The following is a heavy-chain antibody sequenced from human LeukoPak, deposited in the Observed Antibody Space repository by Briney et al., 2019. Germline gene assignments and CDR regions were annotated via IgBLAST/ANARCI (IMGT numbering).Heavy chain of an antibody. J-gene: IGHJ4*02. V-gene: IGHV4-34*01. CDR3: ARGNGRGWFLRPTDY. CDR1: GGSFSGYY. D-gene: IGHD6-19*01. CDR2: INHSGST. Sequence: SETLSLTCAVYGGSFSGYYWSWIRQPPGKGLEWIGEINHSGSTNYNPPLKSRVTISVDTSKNQFSLKLSSVTAADTAVYYCARGNGRGWFLRPTDYWGQGTLVTVSS.